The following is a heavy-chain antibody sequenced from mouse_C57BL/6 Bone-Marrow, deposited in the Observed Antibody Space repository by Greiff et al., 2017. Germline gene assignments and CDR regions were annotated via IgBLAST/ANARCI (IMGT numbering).Heavy chain of an antibody. V-gene: IGHV1-72*01. CDR1: GYTFTSYW. Sequence: QVQLQQPGAELVKPGASVKLSCKASGYTFTSYWMHWVKQRPGRGLEWIGRIDPNSGGTKYNEKFKSKATLTVDKPSSTAYMQLSSLTSEDSDVYYCARWDYGSSPYYAMDYWGQGTSVTVSS. CDR3: ARWDYGSSPYYAMDY. J-gene: IGHJ4*01. CDR2: IDPNSGGT. D-gene: IGHD1-1*01.